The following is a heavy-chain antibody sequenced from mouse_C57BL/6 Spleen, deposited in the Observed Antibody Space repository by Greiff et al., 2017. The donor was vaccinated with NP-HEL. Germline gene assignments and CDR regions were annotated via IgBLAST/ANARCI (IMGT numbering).Heavy chain of an antibody. CDR3: SYSEVFDY. D-gene: IGHD2-10*01. J-gene: IGHJ2*01. CDR1: GFNIKDYY. CDR2: IDPEDGDA. V-gene: IGHV14-1*01. Sequence: VQLQQSGAELVRPGASVKLSCTASGFNIKDYYMHWVKQRPEQGLEWIGRIDPEDGDAEYAPKFQGKATMTADTSSNTAYLQLSSLTSEDTAVYYCSYSEVFDYWGQGTTLTVSS.